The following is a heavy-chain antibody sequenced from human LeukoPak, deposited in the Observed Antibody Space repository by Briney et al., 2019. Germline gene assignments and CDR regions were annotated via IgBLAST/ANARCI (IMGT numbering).Heavy chain of an antibody. J-gene: IGHJ6*03. CDR1: GGSFSGYY. Sequence: PSETLSLTCAVYGGSFSGYYWSWIRQPPGKGLEWIGEINHSGSTNYNPSLKSRVSISVDTSKNQFSLKLSSVTAADTAVYYCARVKDPGGYYYYYYMDVWGKGTTVTVSS. CDR2: INHSGST. CDR3: ARVKDPGGYYYYYYMDV. V-gene: IGHV4-34*01. D-gene: IGHD3-16*01.